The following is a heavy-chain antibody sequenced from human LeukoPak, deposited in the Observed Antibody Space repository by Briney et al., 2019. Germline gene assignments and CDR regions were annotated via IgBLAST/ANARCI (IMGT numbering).Heavy chain of an antibody. J-gene: IGHJ4*02. CDR3: AKFRLGSSYLDLF. CDR1: GFTLINYA. CDR2: ISGSSANT. V-gene: IGHV3-23*01. D-gene: IGHD3-10*01. Sequence: GGSLRLSCAASGFTLINYAMNWVRQAPGKGLEWVSEISGSSANTYYADSVKGRFTISRDNSKNTLYLQMNSLRADDTAVYYCAKFRLGSSYLDLFWAQGTLVTVSS.